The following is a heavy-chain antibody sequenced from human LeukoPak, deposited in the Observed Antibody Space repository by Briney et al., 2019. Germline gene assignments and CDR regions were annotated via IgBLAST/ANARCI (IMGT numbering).Heavy chain of an antibody. J-gene: IGHJ4*02. CDR2: IIPILGIA. D-gene: IGHD3-22*01. Sequence: VKVSCKASGGTFSSYAISWVRQAPGQGLEWMGRIIPILGIANYAQKFQGRVTITADKSTSTAYMELSSLRSEDTAVYYCARGNYYDSSGHTGDYWGQGTLVTVSS. CDR3: ARGNYYDSSGHTGDY. V-gene: IGHV1-69*10. CDR1: GGTFSSYA.